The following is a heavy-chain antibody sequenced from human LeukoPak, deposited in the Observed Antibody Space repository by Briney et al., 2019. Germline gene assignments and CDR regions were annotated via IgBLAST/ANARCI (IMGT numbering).Heavy chain of an antibody. D-gene: IGHD5-24*01. V-gene: IGHV3-30*04. J-gene: IGHJ4*02. Sequence: GGSLRLSCAASGFTFSSYAMHWVRQAPGKGLEWVAVISYDGSNKYYADSVKGRFTISRDNSKNTLYLQMNSLRAEDTAVYYCARAQGVDGYIDYFDYWGQGTLVTVSS. CDR2: ISYDGSNK. CDR3: ARAQGVDGYIDYFDY. CDR1: GFTFSSYA.